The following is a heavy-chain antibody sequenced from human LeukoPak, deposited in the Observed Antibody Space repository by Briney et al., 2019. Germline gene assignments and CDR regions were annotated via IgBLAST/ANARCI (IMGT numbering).Heavy chain of an antibody. J-gene: IGHJ4*02. CDR1: GFTFSTYA. CDR3: AKGGLGVAGLDYFDY. V-gene: IGHV3-23*01. D-gene: IGHD6-19*01. CDR2: ISGSGGNT. Sequence: GGSLRLSCAASGFTFSTYAMSWVRQAPGKGLEWVSGISGSGGNTYYADSVKGRFTISRDNSKNTLHLQMNNLRAEDTAVYYCAKGGLGVAGLDYFDYWGQGTLVTVSS.